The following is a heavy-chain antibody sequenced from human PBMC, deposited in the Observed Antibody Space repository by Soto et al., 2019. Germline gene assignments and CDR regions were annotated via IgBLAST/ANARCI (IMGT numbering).Heavy chain of an antibody. CDR1: GYSFTSYW. V-gene: IGHV5-51*01. Sequence: LKISCKGSGYSFTSYWIGWVRQMPGKGLEWMGIIYPGDSDTRYSPSFQGQVTISADKSISTAYLQWSSLKASDTAMYYCARQVGYCSSTSCYTSSGMDVWGQGTTVTVSS. CDR2: IYPGDSDT. J-gene: IGHJ6*02. CDR3: ARQVGYCSSTSCYTSSGMDV. D-gene: IGHD2-2*02.